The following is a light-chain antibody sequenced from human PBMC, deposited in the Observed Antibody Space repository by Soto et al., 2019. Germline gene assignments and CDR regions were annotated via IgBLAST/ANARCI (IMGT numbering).Light chain of an antibody. CDR3: QPSCGTPLT. Sequence: DMEMTQSPSSLSASVGDRVTITCRASQSISNYLNWYQHKPGKVPKLLIYAASSLQSGVTTRFSGSGSGTDFTLTINSLQPEDLETYYCQPSCGTPLTFGGGTKIEIK. V-gene: IGKV1-39*01. J-gene: IGKJ4*01. CDR1: QSISNY. CDR2: AAS.